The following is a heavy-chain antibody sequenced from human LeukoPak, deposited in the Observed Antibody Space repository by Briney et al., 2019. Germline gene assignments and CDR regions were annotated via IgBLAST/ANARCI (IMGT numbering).Heavy chain of an antibody. D-gene: IGHD3-10*01. J-gene: IGHJ4*02. CDR2: INHSGST. Sequence: SETLSLTCAVYGGSFSGYYWSWIRQPPGKGLEWIGEINHSGSTNYNPSLKSRVTISVDTSKNQFSLKLSSVTAADTAVYYCARGKIYTVLLWFGGAYYFDYWGQGTLVTVSS. CDR1: GGSFSGYY. CDR3: ARGKIYTVLLWFGGAYYFDY. V-gene: IGHV4-34*01.